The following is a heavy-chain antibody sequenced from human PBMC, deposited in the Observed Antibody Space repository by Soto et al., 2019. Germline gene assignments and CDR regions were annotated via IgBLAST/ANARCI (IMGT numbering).Heavy chain of an antibody. CDR2: IFESGAT. D-gene: IGHD1-7*01. J-gene: IGHJ4*02. CDR3: TTSHAGELNN. Sequence: QVQLQESGPGLVKPSGTLSLTCAVSGGSISSSSWWTWVRQSPGKGLEWIGEIFESGATNYNPSLKSRLTMTVDKSKNQFTLNLSSVNDADTAVYFCTTSHAGELNNWGQGTLVTVSS. CDR1: GGSISSSSW. V-gene: IGHV4-4*02.